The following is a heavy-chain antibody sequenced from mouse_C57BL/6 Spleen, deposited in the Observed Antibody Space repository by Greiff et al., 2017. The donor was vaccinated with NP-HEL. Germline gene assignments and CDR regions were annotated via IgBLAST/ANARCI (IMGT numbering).Heavy chain of an antibody. J-gene: IGHJ3*01. D-gene: IGHD1-1*01. V-gene: IGHV1-62-2*01. Sequence: LVESGAELVKLGASVKLSCKASGYTFTEYTIHWVKQRSGQGFEWIGWFYPGSGSIMYNEKFKDKATLTADKSSITVYMKFSRLTSEDSAVYFCARHEDGYYWFAYWGQGTLVTVSA. CDR2: FYPGSGSI. CDR1: GYTFTEYT. CDR3: ARHEDGYYWFAY.